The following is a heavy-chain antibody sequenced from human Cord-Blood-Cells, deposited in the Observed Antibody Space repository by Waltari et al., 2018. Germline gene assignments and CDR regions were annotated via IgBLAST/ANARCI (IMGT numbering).Heavy chain of an antibody. V-gene: IGHV3-7*01. J-gene: IGHJ4*02. CDR3: ARDLYDYGGVY. D-gene: IGHD4-17*01. Sequence: EVQLVESGGGLVQPGGSLRLYCAASGFTFSSYWMSWVRQAPGKWLGGGAKIKQDGSEKYYVDSVKGRFTISRDNAKNSLYLQMNSLRAEDTAVYYCARDLYDYGGVYWGQGTLVTVSS. CDR2: IKQDGSEK. CDR1: GFTFSSYW.